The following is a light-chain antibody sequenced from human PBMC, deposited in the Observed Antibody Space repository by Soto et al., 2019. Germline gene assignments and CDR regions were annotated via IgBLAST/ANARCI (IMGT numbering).Light chain of an antibody. CDR1: SSDGGRYNY. CDR2: DVS. Sequence: QSALTQPASVSGSPGQSITLSCTGTSSDGGRYNYVSWYQQHPGKAPKLIIYDVSNRPSAVSDRFSGSKSGNTASLTISGLQAEDEAQYYCSSRTVSGISVFGGGTKVTVL. V-gene: IGLV2-14*01. J-gene: IGLJ3*02. CDR3: SSRTVSGISV.